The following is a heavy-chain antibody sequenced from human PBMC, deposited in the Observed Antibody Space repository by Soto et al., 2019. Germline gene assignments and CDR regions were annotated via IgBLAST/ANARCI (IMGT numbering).Heavy chain of an antibody. CDR2: IIPIFGTA. J-gene: IGHJ5*02. D-gene: IGHD3-3*01. Sequence: SVKVSCKASGGTFSSYAISWVRQAPGQGLEWMGGIIPIFGTANYAQKFQGRVTITADESTSTAYMELSSLRSEDTAVYYCASEGNVWSGYEFDPWGQGTLVTVSS. V-gene: IGHV1-69*13. CDR1: GGTFSSYA. CDR3: ASEGNVWSGYEFDP.